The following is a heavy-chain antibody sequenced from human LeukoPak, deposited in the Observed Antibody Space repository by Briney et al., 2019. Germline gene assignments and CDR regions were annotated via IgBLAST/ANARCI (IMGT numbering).Heavy chain of an antibody. CDR2: INPNSGGT. V-gene: IGHV1-2*06. CDR1: GYTFTGYY. Sequence: ASVKVSCKASGYTFTGYYMHWVRQAPGQGLEWMGRINPNSGGTNYAQKFQGRVTTTRDTSISTAYMELSRLRSDDTAVYYCAREFVGYDFWSGYYSPDYWGQGTLVTVSS. CDR3: AREFVGYDFWSGYYSPDY. J-gene: IGHJ4*02. D-gene: IGHD3-3*01.